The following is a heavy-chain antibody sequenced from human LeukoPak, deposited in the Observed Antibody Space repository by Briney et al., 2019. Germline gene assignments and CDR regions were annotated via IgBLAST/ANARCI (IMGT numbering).Heavy chain of an antibody. CDR2: IKSRTDGGTT. J-gene: IGHJ4*02. CDR3: TTLRQWLAFDY. CDR1: GFTFSNAW. Sequence: GGSLRLSCAASGFTFSNAWMSWVRQAPGKGLEWVGRIKSRTDGGTTDYAAPVKGRFTISRDDSKNTLYLQMNSLKTEDTAVYYCTTLRQWLAFDYWGQGTLVTVSS. V-gene: IGHV3-15*01. D-gene: IGHD6-19*01.